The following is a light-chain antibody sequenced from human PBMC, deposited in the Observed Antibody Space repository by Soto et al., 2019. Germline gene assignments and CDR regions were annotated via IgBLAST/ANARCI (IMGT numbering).Light chain of an antibody. Sequence: EIVLTQSPATLSLSPGERATVSCRASQSVSSYLAWYQQKPGQAPRLLIYDASNRATGIPARFSGSGSGTDFTLTISSLEPEDFAVYFCQTTSNWPRTFGKGTKVDIK. CDR3: QTTSNWPRT. V-gene: IGKV3-11*01. J-gene: IGKJ2*01. CDR1: QSVSSY. CDR2: DAS.